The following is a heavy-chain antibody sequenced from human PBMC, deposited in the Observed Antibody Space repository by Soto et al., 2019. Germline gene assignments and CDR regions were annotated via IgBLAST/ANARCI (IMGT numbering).Heavy chain of an antibody. V-gene: IGHV1-18*01. CDR1: GYTFTSYG. Sequence: ASVKVSCKASGYTFTSYGISWVRQPPGQGLEWMGWISAYNGNTNYAQKLQGRVTMTTDTSTSTAYMELRSLRSDDTAVYYCARDIVVITSFCMDVWGQGTTVTVSS. CDR2: ISAYNGNT. D-gene: IGHD3-22*01. CDR3: ARDIVVITSFCMDV. J-gene: IGHJ6*02.